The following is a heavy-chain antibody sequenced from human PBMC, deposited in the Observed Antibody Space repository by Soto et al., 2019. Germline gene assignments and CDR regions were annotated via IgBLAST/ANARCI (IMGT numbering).Heavy chain of an antibody. CDR3: ARAIYSSSLYYYYYYYGMDV. V-gene: IGHV4-34*01. D-gene: IGHD6-13*01. J-gene: IGHJ6*02. CDR2: INHSGST. CDR1: GGSFSGYY. Sequence: PSETLSLTCAVYGGSFSGYYWSWIRQPPGKGLEWIGEINHSGSTNYNPSLKSRVTISVDTSKNQFSLKLSSVTAADTAVYYCARAIYSSSLYYYYYYYGMDVWGQGTTVTVS.